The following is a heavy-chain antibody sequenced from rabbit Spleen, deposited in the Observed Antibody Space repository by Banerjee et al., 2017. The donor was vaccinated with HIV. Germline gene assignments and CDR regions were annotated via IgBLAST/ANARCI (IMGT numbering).Heavy chain of an antibody. CDR3: ARDLVGVIGWNFYL. CDR1: GFDFSTYG. Sequence: QEQLKETGGGLVQPGGSLTLFCKASGFDFSTYGVSWVRQAPGKGLEWIACINAATGKPVFATWAKGRFTISRTTSTTVTLRMTSLTAADRAAYFCARDLVGVIGWNFYLWGQGTLVTVS. V-gene: IGHV1S45*01. CDR2: INAATGKP. J-gene: IGHJ4*01. D-gene: IGHD1-1*01.